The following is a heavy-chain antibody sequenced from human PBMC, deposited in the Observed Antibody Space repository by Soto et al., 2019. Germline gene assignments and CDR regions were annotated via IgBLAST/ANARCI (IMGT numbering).Heavy chain of an antibody. D-gene: IGHD3-22*01. V-gene: IGHV1-2*02. CDR3: ARRAQGFFPVSGIYFYFDH. CDR1: GYIFTDHL. J-gene: IGHJ4*02. Sequence: ASVKVSCKTSGYIFTDHLIHWVRQSPGQGLEWVGWVHPDSGGTNVAQAFQDRVTMTADTSITTAYMDLTRLRPDDTAIFYCARRAQGFFPVSGIYFYFDHWGQGTPVTVFS. CDR2: VHPDSGGT.